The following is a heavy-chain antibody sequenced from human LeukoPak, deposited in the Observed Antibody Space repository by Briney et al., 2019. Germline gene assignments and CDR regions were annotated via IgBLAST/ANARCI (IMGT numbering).Heavy chain of an antibody. V-gene: IGHV1-69*13. J-gene: IGHJ4*02. CDR3: ARGSTYYYDSSGYPIFDY. CDR2: IIPIFGTA. Sequence: GASVKVSCKASGYTFTSYGISWVRQAPGQGLEWMGGIIPIFGTANYAQKFQGRVTITADESTSTAYMELSSLRSEDTAVYYCARGSTYYYDSSGYPIFDYWGQGTLVTVSS. D-gene: IGHD3-22*01. CDR1: GYTFTSYG.